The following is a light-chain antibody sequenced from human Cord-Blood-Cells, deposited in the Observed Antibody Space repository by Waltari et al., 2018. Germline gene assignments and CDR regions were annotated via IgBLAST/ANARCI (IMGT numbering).Light chain of an antibody. CDR3: QQYYSYPFT. Sequence: AIRMTQSPSSLSASTGDRVTITCRASQGISRYLAWYQQKPGKGPKLLIYAASTLQSGVPSRFSGSGSGTDFPLIISCLQSEDFATYYCQQYYSYPFTFGPGTKVDIK. CDR1: QGISRY. V-gene: IGKV1-8*01. CDR2: AAS. J-gene: IGKJ3*01.